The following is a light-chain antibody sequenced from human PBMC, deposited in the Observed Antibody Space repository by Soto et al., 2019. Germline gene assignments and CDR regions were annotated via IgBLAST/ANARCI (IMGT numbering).Light chain of an antibody. CDR3: QQYGSAPRT. CDR1: QSVSRNY. CDR2: AAS. V-gene: IGKV3-20*01. J-gene: IGKJ1*01. Sequence: EIVLTQSPGTLSLSPGERATLPCRASQSVSRNYLAWYQQKPGQAPRLLIYAASSRISGIPDRFSGSGSGTDFTLTISRLEPEDFAVYHCQQYGSAPRTFGQGTKVEIK.